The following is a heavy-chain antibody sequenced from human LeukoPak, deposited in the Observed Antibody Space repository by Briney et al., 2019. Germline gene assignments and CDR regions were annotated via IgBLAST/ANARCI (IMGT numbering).Heavy chain of an antibody. J-gene: IGHJ6*02. CDR3: ASRSYYYGMDV. V-gene: IGHV4-34*01. CDR2: INHSGST. CDR1: GGSFSGYH. Sequence: SETLSLTCAVYGGSFSGYHRSWIRQPPGKGLEWIGEINHSGSTNYNPSLKSRVTISVDTSKNQFSLKLSSVTAADTAVYYCASRSYYYGMDVWGQGTTVTVSS.